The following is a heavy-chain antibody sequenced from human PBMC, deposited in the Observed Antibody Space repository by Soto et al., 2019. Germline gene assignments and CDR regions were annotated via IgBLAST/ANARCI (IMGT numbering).Heavy chain of an antibody. CDR1: GDSISGGASF. D-gene: IGHD2-2*01. CDR2: VYYSGSS. Sequence: PSETPSLTCTVSGDSISGGASFWSWIRQPPGKCLEWIANVYYSGSSYYNPSLKSRLTISVDTTKNQFSLQLKSMTAADTAVYYCAKLSCTSSTCYFPGWFDPWGQGTLVTVSS. J-gene: IGHJ5*02. V-gene: IGHV4-31*03. CDR3: AKLSCTSSTCYFPGWFDP.